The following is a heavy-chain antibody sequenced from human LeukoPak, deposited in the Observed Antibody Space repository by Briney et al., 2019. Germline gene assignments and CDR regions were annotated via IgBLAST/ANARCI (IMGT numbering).Heavy chain of an antibody. D-gene: IGHD2-2*01. CDR2: FDPEDGET. Sequence: RASVKVSCKVSGYTLTEMSIHWVRQAPGGALEWMGGFDPEDGETVYAPKFQDRVTMTEDTSADTAYMELSSLRSEDTAVYYCTTCLNGAGQPVAIYYYGMDVWGQGTTVTVSS. CDR1: GYTLTEMS. J-gene: IGHJ6*02. CDR3: TTCLNGAGQPVAIYYYGMDV. V-gene: IGHV1-24*01.